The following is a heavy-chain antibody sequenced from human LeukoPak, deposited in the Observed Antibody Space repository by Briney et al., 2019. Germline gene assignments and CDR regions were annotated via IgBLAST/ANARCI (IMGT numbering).Heavy chain of an antibody. V-gene: IGHV3-11*01. D-gene: IGHD4-17*01. CDR1: GFPFSDFY. J-gene: IGHJ4*02. CDR2: ISSSATTI. Sequence: GGSLRLSCAASGFPFSDFYMSWIRQAPGKGREWVSYISSSATTIYYTDSVEGRFTISRDNAKSSLYLQMNNLRAEDTAVYYCARDVYGDYANDYWGQGTLVTVSS. CDR3: ARDVYGDYANDY.